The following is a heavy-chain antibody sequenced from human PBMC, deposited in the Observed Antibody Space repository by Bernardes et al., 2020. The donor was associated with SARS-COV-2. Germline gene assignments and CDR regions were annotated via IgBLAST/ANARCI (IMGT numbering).Heavy chain of an antibody. J-gene: IGHJ4*02. CDR2: ISNDGGEQ. D-gene: IGHD2-15*01. Sequence: GGSLRLSCAASGFTFSSSGMHWVRQAPGKGLEWVAVISNDGGEQLYADSVKGRFTISRDNSKNTLYLQMNSLRAEDTAVYYCATTPQYEYTRVFDFWGKGTLVNVSS. V-gene: IGHV3-30*03. CDR1: GFTFSSSG. CDR3: ATTPQYEYTRVFDF.